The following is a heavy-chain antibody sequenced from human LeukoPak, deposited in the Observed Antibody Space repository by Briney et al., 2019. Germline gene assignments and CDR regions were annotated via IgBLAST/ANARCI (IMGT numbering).Heavy chain of an antibody. CDR3: ARESQEGYYYDNSGMDV. D-gene: IGHD3-22*01. Sequence: GASVKVSCKASGYTFTGYYMHWVRQAPGQGLEWMGWINPNSGGTNYAQKFQGRVTMTRDTSISTAYMELSRLRFDDTAVYYCARESQEGYYYDNSGMDVWGKGTTVTVSS. CDR1: GYTFTGYY. CDR2: INPNSGGT. V-gene: IGHV1-2*02. J-gene: IGHJ6*04.